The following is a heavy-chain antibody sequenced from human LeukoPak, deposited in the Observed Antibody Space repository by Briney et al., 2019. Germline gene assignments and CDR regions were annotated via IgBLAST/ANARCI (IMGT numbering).Heavy chain of an antibody. CDR1: GGSISSGGYY. D-gene: IGHD2-21*02. Sequence: PSQTLSLTCTVSGGSISSGGYYWSWIRQHPGKGLEWIGYIYYSGSTYYNPSLKSRVTMSVDTSKNQFSLKLSSVTAADTAVYYCAAYCGGDCYALDYWGQGTLVTVSS. CDR3: AAYCGGDCYALDY. J-gene: IGHJ4*02. V-gene: IGHV4-31*03. CDR2: IYYSGST.